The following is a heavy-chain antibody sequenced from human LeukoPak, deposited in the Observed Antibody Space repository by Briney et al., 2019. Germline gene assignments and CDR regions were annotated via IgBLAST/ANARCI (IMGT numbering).Heavy chain of an antibody. CDR2: INHSGST. CDR1: GGSFSGYY. D-gene: IGHD2-8*01. J-gene: IGHJ4*02. Sequence: SETLSLTWAVYGGSFSGYYWSWIRQPPGKGLEWIGEINHSGSTNYNPSLKSRVTISVDTSKNQFSLRLSSMTAADTAVYHCARHGHHGDFDYWGQGTLVTVSS. CDR3: ARHGHHGDFDY. V-gene: IGHV4-34*01.